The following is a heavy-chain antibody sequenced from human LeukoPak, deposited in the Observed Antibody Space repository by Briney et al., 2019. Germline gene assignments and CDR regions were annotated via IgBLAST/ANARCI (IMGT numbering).Heavy chain of an antibody. Sequence: WISAYNGNTNYAQKLQGRVTMTTGTSMSTAYMELRSLRSDDTAVYYCARDELSYPLFDYWGQGTLVTVSS. V-gene: IGHV1-18*01. D-gene: IGHD1-26*01. CDR3: ARDELSYPLFDY. CDR2: ISAYNGNT. J-gene: IGHJ4*02.